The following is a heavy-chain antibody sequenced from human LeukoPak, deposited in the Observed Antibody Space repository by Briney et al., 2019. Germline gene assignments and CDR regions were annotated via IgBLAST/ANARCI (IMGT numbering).Heavy chain of an antibody. CDR2: INHSGST. CDR1: GGSFSGYY. D-gene: IGHD3-10*01. Sequence: PSETLSLTCAVYGGSFSGYYWSRIRQPPGKGLEWIGEINHSGSTNYNPSLKSRVTISVDTSKNQFSLKLSSVTAADAAVYYCARGKAYYGSGSYYNEADYWGQGTLVTVSS. CDR3: ARGKAYYGSGSYYNEADY. J-gene: IGHJ4*02. V-gene: IGHV4-34*01.